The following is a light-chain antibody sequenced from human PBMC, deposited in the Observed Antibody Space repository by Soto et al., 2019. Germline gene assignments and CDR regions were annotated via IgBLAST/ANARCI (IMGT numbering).Light chain of an antibody. J-gene: IGKJ5*01. CDR1: QSVSSSY. CDR3: QQHKQWPIT. CDR2: GAS. V-gene: IGKV3-20*01. Sequence: EIVLTQSPGTLSLSPWERATLSCRASQSVSSSYLAWYQQKPGQAPRLLIYGASSRATGIPDRFSASGSGTEFTLTISRLQPEDFGLYYCQQHKQWPITFGQGTRLEIK.